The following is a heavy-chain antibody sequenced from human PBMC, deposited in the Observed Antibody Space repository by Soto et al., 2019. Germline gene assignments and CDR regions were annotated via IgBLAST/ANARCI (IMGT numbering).Heavy chain of an antibody. V-gene: IGHV3-30*18. Sequence: GGSLRLSCAASGFTFGSYGMHWVRQAPGKGLEWVAVISYDGSNKYYADSVKGRFTISRDNSKNTLYLQMNSLRAEDTAVYYCAKDLGERAGTSISHYYYYGMDVWGQGTTVTVSS. CDR3: AKDLGERAGTSISHYYYYGMDV. D-gene: IGHD1-7*01. CDR1: GFTFGSYG. CDR2: ISYDGSNK. J-gene: IGHJ6*02.